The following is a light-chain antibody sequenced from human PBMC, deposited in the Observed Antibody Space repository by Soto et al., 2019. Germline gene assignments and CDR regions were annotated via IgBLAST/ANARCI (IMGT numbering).Light chain of an antibody. V-gene: IGLV3-21*02. CDR1: NIGSKN. J-gene: IGLJ1*01. Sequence: SYVLTQPPSVSVAPGQTARITCGGNNIGSKNVHWYQQKPGQAPVRVVFDDSDRPSGISERFSGSNSGNTATLTISRVEAGDDADYFCHVWYSRSEHFVFGAGTKLTVL. CDR3: HVWYSRSEHFV. CDR2: DDS.